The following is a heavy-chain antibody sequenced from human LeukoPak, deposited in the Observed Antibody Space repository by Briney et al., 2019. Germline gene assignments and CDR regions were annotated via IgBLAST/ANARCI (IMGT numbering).Heavy chain of an antibody. CDR1: AITFSNSW. CDR2: ISYDGSNK. V-gene: IGHV3-30*18. CDR3: AKDLGGVVVTAIPIDY. J-gene: IGHJ4*02. D-gene: IGHD2-21*02. Sequence: PGGSLRLSCTASAITFSNSWMSWVRQAPGKGLEWVAVISYDGSNKYYADSVKGRFTISRDNSKTTLYLQMNSLRAEDTAVYYCAKDLGGVVVTAIPIDYWGQGTLVTVSS.